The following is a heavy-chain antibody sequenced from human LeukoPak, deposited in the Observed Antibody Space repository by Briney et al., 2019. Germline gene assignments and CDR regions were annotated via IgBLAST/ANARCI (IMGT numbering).Heavy chain of an antibody. CDR1: GGTFSSYA. CDR3: ARSGQLLYNWFDP. J-gene: IGHJ5*02. D-gene: IGHD2-2*02. Sequence: WASVKVSCKASGGTFSSYAISWVRQASGQGLEWMGGIIPIFGTANYAQKFQGRVTITTDESTSTAYMELSSLRSEDTAVYYCARSGQLLYNWFDPWGQGTLVTVSS. V-gene: IGHV1-69*05. CDR2: IIPIFGTA.